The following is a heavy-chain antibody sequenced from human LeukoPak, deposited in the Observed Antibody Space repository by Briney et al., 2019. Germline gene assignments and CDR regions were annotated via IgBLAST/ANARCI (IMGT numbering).Heavy chain of an antibody. V-gene: IGHV1-2*02. CDR3: ARDLDGLRFLEWLLPQDY. CDR1: GYTFTGYY. D-gene: IGHD3-3*01. J-gene: IGHJ4*02. Sequence: ASVKVSXKASGYTFTGYYMHWVRQAPGQGLEWMGWINPNSGGTNYAQKFQGRVTMTRDTSISTAYMELSRLRSDDTAVNYCARDLDGLRFLEWLLPQDYWGQGTLVTVSS. CDR2: INPNSGGT.